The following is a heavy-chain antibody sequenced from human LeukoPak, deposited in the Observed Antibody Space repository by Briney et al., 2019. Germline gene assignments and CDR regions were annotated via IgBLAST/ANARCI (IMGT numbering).Heavy chain of an antibody. D-gene: IGHD1-26*01. Sequence: SETLSLTCAVYGGSFSGYYWSWIRQPPGKGLERIGEINHSGSTNYKPSLKSRVTISVDTSKNQLSLKLSSVTAADTAVYYCARDHSSASYTYYYYYIDVWGKGTTVTVSS. V-gene: IGHV4-34*01. J-gene: IGHJ6*03. CDR3: ARDHSSASYTYYYYYIDV. CDR1: GGSFSGYY. CDR2: INHSGST.